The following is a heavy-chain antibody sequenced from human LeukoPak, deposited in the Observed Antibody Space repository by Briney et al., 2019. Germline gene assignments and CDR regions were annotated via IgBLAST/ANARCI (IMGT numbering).Heavy chain of an antibody. J-gene: IGHJ4*02. CDR3: ARGSPTGYCSSTSCYAGNFDY. CDR2: IIPIFGTA. Sequence: SVKVSCKASGGTFSSYAISWVRKPPGQGLEWRGGIIPIFGTANYAQKFQGRVTITADESTSTAYMELSSLRSEDTAVYYCARGSPTGYCSSTSCYAGNFDYWGQGALVTVSS. V-gene: IGHV1-69*01. D-gene: IGHD2-2*01. CDR1: GGTFSSYA.